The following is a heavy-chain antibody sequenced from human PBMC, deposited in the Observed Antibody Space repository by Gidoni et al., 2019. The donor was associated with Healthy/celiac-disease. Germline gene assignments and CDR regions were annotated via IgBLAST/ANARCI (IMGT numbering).Heavy chain of an antibody. Sequence: QLQLQESGPGLVKPSETLSLTCTVSGGSISSSSYYWGWIRQPPGKGLEWIGGIYYSGSTYYNPSLKSRVTISVDTSKNQFSLKLSSVTAADTAVYYCATNTDYWYFDLWGRGTLVTVSS. V-gene: IGHV4-39*01. D-gene: IGHD4-17*01. CDR1: GGSISSSSYY. CDR3: ATNTDYWYFDL. J-gene: IGHJ2*01. CDR2: IYYSGST.